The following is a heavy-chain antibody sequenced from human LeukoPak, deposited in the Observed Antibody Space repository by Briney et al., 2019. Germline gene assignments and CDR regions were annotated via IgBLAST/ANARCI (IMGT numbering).Heavy chain of an antibody. D-gene: IGHD1-26*01. CDR2: IYYSGST. CDR1: GGSISIYY. Sequence: SETLSLTCTVCGGSISIYYWSWIRQPPGKGLEWIGYIYYSGSTNYNPSLKSRVTISVDTSKNQFSLKLSSVTAADTAVYYCARLFFSGSYYFDYWGQGTLVTVSS. J-gene: IGHJ4*02. V-gene: IGHV4-59*08. CDR3: ARLFFSGSYYFDY.